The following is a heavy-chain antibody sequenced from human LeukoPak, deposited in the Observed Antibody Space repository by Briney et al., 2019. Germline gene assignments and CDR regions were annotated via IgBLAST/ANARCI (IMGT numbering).Heavy chain of an antibody. CDR2: IYYSGST. CDR3: ARHDGGSSWFDF. Sequence: PSETLSLTCTVSGGSISGYYWSWIRQPPGKGPEWIGYIYYSGSTNYNPSLKSRVTISKDTSKNQFSLNLGSVTAEDTAVYYCARHDGGSSWFDFWGQGTLVTVSS. CDR1: GGSISGYY. V-gene: IGHV4-59*08. J-gene: IGHJ5*01. D-gene: IGHD2-15*01.